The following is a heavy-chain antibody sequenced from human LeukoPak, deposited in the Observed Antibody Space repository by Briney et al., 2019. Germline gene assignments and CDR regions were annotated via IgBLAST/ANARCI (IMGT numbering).Heavy chain of an antibody. V-gene: IGHV5-51*01. CDR2: IYPADSDT. D-gene: IGHD3-22*01. CDR3: ARWSSDSRGYYYFLEF. J-gene: IGHJ4*02. CDR1: GYSFPNYW. Sequence: GEPLKISCEGSGYSFPNYWIGWVRQMPGKGLEWMAIIYPADSDTRYSPSFQGQVTISADKSISTAYLQWSSLKASDTAMYYCARWSSDSRGYYYFLEFWGQGTLVTVSS.